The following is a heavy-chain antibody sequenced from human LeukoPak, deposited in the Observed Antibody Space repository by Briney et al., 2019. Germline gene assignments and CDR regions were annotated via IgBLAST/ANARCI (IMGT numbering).Heavy chain of an antibody. J-gene: IGHJ6*03. D-gene: IGHD4-11*01. CDR3: ARGNTVTTPYYYYYYMDV. CDR2: IYYSGGT. CDR1: GGSISSYY. V-gene: IGHV4-59*01. Sequence: SETLSLTCTVSGGSISSYYWSWIRQPPGKGLEWIGYIYYSGGTNYNPSLKSRVTISVDTSKNQFSLKLSSVTAADTAVYYCARGNTVTTPYYYYYYMDVWGKGTTVTVSS.